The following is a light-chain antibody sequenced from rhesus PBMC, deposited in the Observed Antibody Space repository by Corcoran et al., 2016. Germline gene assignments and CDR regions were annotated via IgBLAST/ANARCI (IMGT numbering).Light chain of an antibody. V-gene: IGKV1-43*01. Sequence: DIQMTQSPSSLSASVGDRVTITFMASQGITTYVNWYQQKPGKPPKRLINAAASLESGVPSSVSGNGSVPDFTLTISSLQPEDFATYYCQQYNNNPCSFGQGTKVGIK. CDR1: QGITTY. CDR2: AAA. J-gene: IGKJ2*01. CDR3: QQYNNNPCS.